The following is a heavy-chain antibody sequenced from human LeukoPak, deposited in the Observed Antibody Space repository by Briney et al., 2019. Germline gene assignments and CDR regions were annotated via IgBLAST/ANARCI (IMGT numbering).Heavy chain of an antibody. CDR3: AKIVIIHRQVEA. Sequence: SETLSLTCTVSGGSISSYYWSWIRQPPGKGLEWIGYIYYSGTTYYNPSLRSRVTISVDTSKNQFSLKLSSVTAADTAVYYCAKIVIIHRQVEAWGQGTLVTVSS. V-gene: IGHV4-59*06. J-gene: IGHJ4*02. D-gene: IGHD3-10*01. CDR1: GGSISSYY. CDR2: IYYSGTT.